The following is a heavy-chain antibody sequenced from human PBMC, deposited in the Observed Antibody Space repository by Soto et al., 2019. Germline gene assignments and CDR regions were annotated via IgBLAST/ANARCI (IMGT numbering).Heavy chain of an antibody. Sequence: SETLSLTCTVSGASITSGDYYWSWIRQPPGKGLEWIGYIYHNGITYYNPSLQSRVTISVDTSKDQFSLKLSSVSATDTAVYYCARESSARSGFLHGLDVWGQGTTVTVSS. J-gene: IGHJ6*02. CDR2: IYHNGIT. CDR3: ARESSARSGFLHGLDV. V-gene: IGHV4-30-4*08. CDR1: GASITSGDYY. D-gene: IGHD3-3*01.